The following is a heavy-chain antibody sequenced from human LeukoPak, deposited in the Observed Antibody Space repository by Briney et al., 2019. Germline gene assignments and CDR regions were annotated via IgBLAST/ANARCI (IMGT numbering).Heavy chain of an antibody. Sequence: PGGSLRLSCAASGFTFSSYGMHWVRQAPGKGLEWVAVISYDGSNKYYADSVKGRFTISRDNSKNTLYLQMNSLRAEDTAVYYCARGPSFYYDSSGYYRFDYWGQGTLVTVSS. D-gene: IGHD3-22*01. CDR1: GFTFSSYG. CDR2: ISYDGSNK. J-gene: IGHJ4*02. V-gene: IGHV3-30*03. CDR3: ARGPSFYYDSSGYYRFDY.